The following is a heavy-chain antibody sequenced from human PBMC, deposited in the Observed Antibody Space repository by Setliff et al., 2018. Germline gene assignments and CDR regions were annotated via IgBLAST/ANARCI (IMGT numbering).Heavy chain of an antibody. Sequence: PGGSLRLSCAASGFTFSTYWMSWVRQAPGKGLEWIGNMYHSGSVYYNPSLKSRVTISVDTSKNQFSLKLSSVTAADTALYYCTVYNTGSSKDHYWGQGTPVTVSS. J-gene: IGHJ4*02. CDR3: TVYNTGSSKDHY. CDR1: GFTFSTYW. V-gene: IGHV4-34*08. D-gene: IGHD2-8*02. CDR2: MYHSGSV.